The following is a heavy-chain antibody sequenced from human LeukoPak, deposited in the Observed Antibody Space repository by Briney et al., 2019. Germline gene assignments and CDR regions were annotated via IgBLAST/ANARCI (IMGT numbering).Heavy chain of an antibody. Sequence: APVKVSCKASGYIFTTYDINWVRLASGHRLEWLGWMSPNSGNTGYAQNFQGRVLMTRSTALSTAYMELSSLNSDDTAVYYCTRGPPNWGFDFWGQGTLVTVSS. CDR1: GYIFTTYD. D-gene: IGHD7-27*01. V-gene: IGHV1-8*01. CDR3: TRGPPNWGFDF. J-gene: IGHJ4*02. CDR2: MSPNSGNT.